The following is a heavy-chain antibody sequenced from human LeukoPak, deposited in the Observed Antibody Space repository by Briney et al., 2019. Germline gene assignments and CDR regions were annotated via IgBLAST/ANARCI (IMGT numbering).Heavy chain of an antibody. CDR3: ARDSSGYYLDY. CDR1: GFNFNNYG. J-gene: IGHJ4*02. Sequence: PGGSLRLSCVASGFNFNNYGMHWVRQAPGKGLEWVAVISYDGSNKYYADSVKGRFTISRDNSKNTLCLQMNSLRAEDTAVYYCARDSSGYYLDYWGQGTLVTVSS. V-gene: IGHV3-30-3*01. D-gene: IGHD3-22*01. CDR2: ISYDGSNK.